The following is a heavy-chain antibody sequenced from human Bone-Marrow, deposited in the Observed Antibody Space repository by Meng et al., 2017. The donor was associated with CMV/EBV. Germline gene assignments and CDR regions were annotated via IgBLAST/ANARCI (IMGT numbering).Heavy chain of an antibody. CDR2: IFSNDEK. CDR1: GFSLSNARMG. J-gene: IGHJ6*02. Sequence: SGPTLVQSTETLTLTCTVSGFSLSNARMGVSWIRQPPGKALEWLAHIFSNDEKSYSTSLKSRLTISKDTSKSQVVLTMTNMDPVDTATYYCARMEVVPAAIYYYYGMDVWGQGTTVTVSS. V-gene: IGHV2-26*01. CDR3: ARMEVVPAAIYYYYGMDV. D-gene: IGHD2-2*01.